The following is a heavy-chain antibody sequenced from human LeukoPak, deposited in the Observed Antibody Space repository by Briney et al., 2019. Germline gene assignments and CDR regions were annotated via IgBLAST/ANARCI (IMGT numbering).Heavy chain of an antibody. Sequence: SPTLSLTCAISGDSVSSNSAAWNWIRQSPASGLEWLGRTYYRSKWYNDYAVSVKSRITINPDTSKNQFSLQLNSVTPEDTAVYYCARVDYGVMDVWGKGTTVTVSS. D-gene: IGHD4-17*01. CDR1: GDSVSSNSAA. CDR2: TYYRSKWYN. CDR3: ARVDYGVMDV. J-gene: IGHJ6*03. V-gene: IGHV6-1*01.